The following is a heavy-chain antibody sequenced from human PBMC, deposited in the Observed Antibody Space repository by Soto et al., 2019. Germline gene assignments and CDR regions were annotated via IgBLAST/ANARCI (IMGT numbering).Heavy chain of an antibody. V-gene: IGHV1-18*04. CDR3: ARVDYYDTVLPSDVGFDL. CDR1: GYTFTSYG. J-gene: IGHJ2*01. D-gene: IGHD3-22*01. CDR2: ISAYNGNT. Sequence: QVQLVQSGAEVKKPGASVKVSCKASGYTFTSYGISWVRQAPGQGLEWMGWISAYNGNTNYAQKLQGRVTMTTDTSTSTAYMELRSLRSDDTAVYYCARVDYYDTVLPSDVGFDLWGRGTLVTVSS.